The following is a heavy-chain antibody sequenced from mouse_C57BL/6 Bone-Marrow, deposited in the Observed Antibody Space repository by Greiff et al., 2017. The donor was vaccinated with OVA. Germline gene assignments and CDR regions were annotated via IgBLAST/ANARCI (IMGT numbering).Heavy chain of an antibody. Sequence: VQLQQSGPELAKPGASVKIPCKASGYTFTDYNMDWVKQSHGKSLEWIGDINSNNGGTIYNQKFKGKATLTVDKSSSTAYMEFRSLTSEDTAVYYCVRGCYYDYDGGAWFAYGGQGTLVTVSA. CDR1: GYTFTDYN. V-gene: IGHV1-18*01. J-gene: IGHJ3*01. CDR3: VRGCYYDYDGGAWFAY. CDR2: INSNNGGT. D-gene: IGHD2-4*01.